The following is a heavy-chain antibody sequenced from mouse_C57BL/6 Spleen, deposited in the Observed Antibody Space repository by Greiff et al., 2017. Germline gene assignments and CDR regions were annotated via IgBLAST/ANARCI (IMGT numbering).Heavy chain of an antibody. CDR1: GFTFTDYY. CDR3: ARYIGTTVMDYAMDY. J-gene: IGHJ4*01. V-gene: IGHV7-3*01. D-gene: IGHD1-1*01. Sequence: EVKLMESGGGLVQPGCSLSLSCAASGFTFTDYYMSWVRQPPGKALEWLGFIRNKANGYTTEYSASVKCRFTISRDNSQSILYLQMNALRAEDSATYYCARYIGTTVMDYAMDYWGQGNSVTVSS. CDR2: IRNKANGYTT.